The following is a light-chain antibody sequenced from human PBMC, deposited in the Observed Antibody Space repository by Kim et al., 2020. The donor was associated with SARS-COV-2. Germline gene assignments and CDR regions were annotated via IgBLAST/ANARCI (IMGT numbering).Light chain of an antibody. CDR3: FAYTTSSTWV. J-gene: IGLJ3*02. CDR1: NSDIGAYRY. V-gene: IGLV2-14*01. Sequence: QSALTQSASVSGSPGQSITISCTGTNSDIGAYRYVSWYQQHPGKVPKFIIYDVSERPSGVSVRFSASKSGNTASLTISGLQAEDEADYYCFAYTTSSTWVFGGGTQLTVL. CDR2: DVS.